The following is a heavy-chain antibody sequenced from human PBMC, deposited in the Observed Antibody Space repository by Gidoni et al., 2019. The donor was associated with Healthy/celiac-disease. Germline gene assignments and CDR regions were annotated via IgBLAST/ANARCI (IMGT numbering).Heavy chain of an antibody. CDR3: ARSSGASGWPLDF. J-gene: IGHJ4*02. V-gene: IGHV5-51*01. D-gene: IGHD6-19*01. CDR1: GYTFTNYW. Sequence: EVQLVQSGAEVKKPGESLKISCKGSGYTFTNYWIGWVRQMPGKGLEWMGIIYPSDSTTRYGPSFQGQVTISADKSISTAYLQWSSLEASDTAVYYCARSSGASGWPLDFWGQGTLVSVSS. CDR2: IYPSDSTT.